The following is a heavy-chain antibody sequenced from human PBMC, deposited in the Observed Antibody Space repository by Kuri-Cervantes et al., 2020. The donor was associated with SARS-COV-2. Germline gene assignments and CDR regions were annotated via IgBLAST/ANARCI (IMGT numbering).Heavy chain of an antibody. CDR2: IWYDGSNK. Sequence: GGSLRLSCAASGFTFSSYAMHWVRQAPGKGLEWVAVIWYDGSNKYYADSVKGRFTISRDNSKNTLYLQMNSLRAEDTAVYYCASRRGYYHDISGYYYFDYWGQGTLVTVSS. D-gene: IGHD3-22*01. V-gene: IGHV3-33*08. CDR3: ASRRGYYHDISGYYYFDY. CDR1: GFTFSSYA. J-gene: IGHJ4*02.